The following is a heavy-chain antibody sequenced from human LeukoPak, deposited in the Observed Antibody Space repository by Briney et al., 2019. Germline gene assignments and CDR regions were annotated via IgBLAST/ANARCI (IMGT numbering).Heavy chain of an antibody. CDR3: AKGIAVAATVGYFDY. CDR2: ISSSSSTI. V-gene: IGHV3-48*04. D-gene: IGHD6-19*01. J-gene: IGHJ4*02. Sequence: GGSLRLSCAASGFTFSSYSMNWVRQAPGKGLERVSYISSSSSTIYYADSVKGRFTISRDNSKNSLYLQMNSLRAEDTALYYCAKGIAVAATVGYFDYWGQGTLVTVSS. CDR1: GFTFSSYS.